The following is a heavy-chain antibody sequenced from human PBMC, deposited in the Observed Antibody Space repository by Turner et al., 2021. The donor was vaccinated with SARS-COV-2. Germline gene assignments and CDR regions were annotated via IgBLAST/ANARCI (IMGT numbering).Heavy chain of an antibody. J-gene: IGHJ6*03. CDR1: GFPFSSYA. CDR3: AKPLLHDYYFYNMDV. Sequence: AQLLDSGGGLLQPGGSLRISCSSSGFPFSSYAMCWVRQGPGKGLEWVSGISGSGTSTYYADSVKGRFTISRDNSKNTLYLQMNSLRAEDTAVYYCAKPLLHDYYFYNMDVWGKGTTVTVSS. D-gene: IGHD2-15*01. V-gene: IGHV3-23*01. CDR2: ISGSGTST.